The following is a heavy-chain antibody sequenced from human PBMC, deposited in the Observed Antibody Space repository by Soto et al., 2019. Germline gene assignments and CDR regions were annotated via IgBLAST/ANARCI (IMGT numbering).Heavy chain of an antibody. CDR1: GFTFSIHA. CDR3: AKDLGSDNYCYYGVDV. D-gene: IGHD3-10*01. V-gene: IGHV3-30-3*01. Sequence: GGSLRLSCTASGFTFSIHAMHWVRQAPGKGLEWVAIISYDGTKIDYAGSVKGRFTISRDNSKNTLYLQMNSLRAEDTAVYYCAKDLGSDNYCYYGVDVWGQGTAVTVSS. CDR2: ISYDGTKI. J-gene: IGHJ6*02.